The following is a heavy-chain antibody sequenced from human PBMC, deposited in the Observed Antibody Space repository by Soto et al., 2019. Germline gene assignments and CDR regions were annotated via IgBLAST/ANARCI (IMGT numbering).Heavy chain of an antibody. CDR1: GYSFTSYW. CDR2: IYPGDSDT. D-gene: IGHD6-13*01. J-gene: IGHJ6*03. V-gene: IGHV5-51*01. Sequence: PGESLKISCKGSGYSFTSYWIGWVRQMPGKGLEWMGIIYPGDSDTRYSPSFQGQVTISADKSISTAYLQWSSLKASDTAMYYFALHARSRAPHYYYYMDVWGKGTTVTVSS. CDR3: ALHARSRAPHYYYYMDV.